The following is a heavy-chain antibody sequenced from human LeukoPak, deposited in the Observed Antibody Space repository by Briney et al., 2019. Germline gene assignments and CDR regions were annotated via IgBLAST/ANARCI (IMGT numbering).Heavy chain of an antibody. CDR2: IFNSETT. V-gene: IGHV4-31*03. CDR3: ARSCYGWGISYGGIDY. D-gene: IGHD3-10*01. Sequence: SETLSLTCTVSGASISSGDNYWGWLRPHPGKGLEWVGYIFNSETTYYNPSLKGRPTISVDTSKNQFSLNLGSVTAADTGVYYCARSCYGWGISYGGIDYWGQGTLVTVSS. J-gene: IGHJ4*02. CDR1: GASISSGDNY.